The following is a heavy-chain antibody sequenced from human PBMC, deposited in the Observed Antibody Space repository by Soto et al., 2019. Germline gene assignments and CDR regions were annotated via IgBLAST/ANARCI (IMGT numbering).Heavy chain of an antibody. V-gene: IGHV1-69*13. CDR1: AGTVSSYA. Sequence: ASVKVSCKASAGTVSSYAISWVRQAPGQGLEWMGGIIPIFGTANYAQKFQGRVTITADESTSTAYMELSSLRSEDTAVYYCASSTVVYYYYYGMDVWGQGTTVTVSS. CDR2: IIPIFGTA. CDR3: ASSTVVYYYYYGMDV. J-gene: IGHJ6*02. D-gene: IGHD4-17*01.